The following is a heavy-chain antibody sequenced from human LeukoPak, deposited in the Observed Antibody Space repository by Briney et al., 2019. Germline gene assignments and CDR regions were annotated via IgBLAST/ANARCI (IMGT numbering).Heavy chain of an antibody. CDR3: MNWRVPF. CDR1: GFTFNNAW. D-gene: IGHD1-1*01. V-gene: IGHV3-15*07. Sequence: GGSLRLSCAASGFTFNNAWMNWVRQAPGKGLEWVGRIKSKTDGETTDYAAPVKGRFTVSRDDSQNTLYLQMDSLKTEDTAVYYCMNWRVPFWGQGTLVTVSS. CDR2: IKSKTDGETT. J-gene: IGHJ4*02.